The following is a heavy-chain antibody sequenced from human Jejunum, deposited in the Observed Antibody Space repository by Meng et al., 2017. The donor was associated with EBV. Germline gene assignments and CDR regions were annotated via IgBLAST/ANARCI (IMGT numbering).Heavy chain of an antibody. V-gene: IGHV4-59*01. Sequence: QVPLQESGPGLGKPSETLSLTCAVSGGPLTDNHWTWIRQPPGKGLEWIGYISYTGRVNYNPSLKSRVTISIDTSRNQFSLRLTSVTAADTAVYYCARGKVTFDYWGQGTLVTVYS. D-gene: IGHD2-21*02. CDR3: ARGKVTFDY. CDR2: ISYTGRV. J-gene: IGHJ4*02. CDR1: GGPLTDNH.